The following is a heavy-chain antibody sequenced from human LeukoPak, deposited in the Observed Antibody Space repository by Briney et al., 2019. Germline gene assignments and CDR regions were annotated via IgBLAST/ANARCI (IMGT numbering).Heavy chain of an antibody. Sequence: QSGGSLRLSCVASGFTLSNYAMTWVRQAPGKGLEWVSGISGSGGSTYYADSVKGRFTISRDNSKNTLYLQMNSLRAEDTAVYYCARDFAYSSSWPDYWGQGTLVTVSS. CDR2: ISGSGGST. J-gene: IGHJ4*02. CDR1: GFTLSNYA. CDR3: ARDFAYSSSWPDY. V-gene: IGHV3-23*01. D-gene: IGHD6-13*01.